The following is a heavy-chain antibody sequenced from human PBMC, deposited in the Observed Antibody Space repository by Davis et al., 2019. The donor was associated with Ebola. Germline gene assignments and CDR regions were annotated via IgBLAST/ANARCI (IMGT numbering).Heavy chain of an antibody. CDR1: GFTFSSSW. V-gene: IGHV3-74*01. Sequence: PGGSLRLSCAASGFTFSSSWMHWVLHAPGKGLVWVSLINNDGSITTYADSVKGRFTISRDNAKNTLYLQMNTLRAEDTAVYYCARAKYYGMDVWGKGTTVTVSS. CDR3: ARAKYYGMDV. D-gene: IGHD6-6*01. J-gene: IGHJ6*04. CDR2: INNDGSIT.